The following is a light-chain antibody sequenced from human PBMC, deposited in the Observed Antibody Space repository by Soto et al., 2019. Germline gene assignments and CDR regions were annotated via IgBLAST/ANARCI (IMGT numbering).Light chain of an antibody. V-gene: IGKV3-20*01. CDR2: GAS. Sequence: EIVLTQSPGTLSLSPGERATLSCRASQSVSSNYLAWYQQTPGQAPRLLIYGASSRATGIPDRFSGSGSGTDFTLTINRLEPEDLGVYYCLHYGPSPPNTFGGGTKVDIK. J-gene: IGKJ4*01. CDR3: LHYGPSPPNT. CDR1: QSVSSNY.